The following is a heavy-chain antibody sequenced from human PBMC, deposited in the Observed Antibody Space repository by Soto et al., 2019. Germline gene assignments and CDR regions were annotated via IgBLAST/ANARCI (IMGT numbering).Heavy chain of an antibody. D-gene: IGHD2-15*01. J-gene: IGHJ4*02. CDR3: ARGYCSGGSCYSVVGKFDY. V-gene: IGHV1-46*03. Sequence: ASVKVSCKSSGYTFTSYYMHCVRQAPGQGLEWMGIINPSGGSTSYAQKFQGRVTMTRDTSTSTVYMELSSLRSGDTAVYYCARGYCSGGSCYSVVGKFDYWGQGTLVTVSS. CDR2: INPSGGST. CDR1: GYTFTSYY.